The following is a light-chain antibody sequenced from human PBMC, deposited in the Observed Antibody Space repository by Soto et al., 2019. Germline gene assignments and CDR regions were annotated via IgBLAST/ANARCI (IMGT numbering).Light chain of an antibody. CDR3: QQYGSSPVIT. CDR1: QSVSSNY. CDR2: SAS. J-gene: IGKJ5*01. Sequence: EIVLTQSPGTLSLSPGERATLSCRASQSVSSNYLAWYQQKIGQAPRLLIYSASSRATGIPDRFSGSGSGTDFTLTISRLEPEDFAVYYCQQYGSSPVITFGQGTRLEIK. V-gene: IGKV3-20*01.